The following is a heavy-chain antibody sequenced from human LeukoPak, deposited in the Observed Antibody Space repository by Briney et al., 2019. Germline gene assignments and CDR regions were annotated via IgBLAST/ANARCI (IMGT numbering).Heavy chain of an antibody. Sequence: ASVKVSCTASGGTFSSYAISWVRQAPGQGLEWMGGIIPIFGTANYAQKFQGRVTITADESTSTAYMELSSLRSEDTAVYYCALRMGLAIIPFDYWGQGTLVTVSS. V-gene: IGHV1-69*13. CDR3: ALRMGLAIIPFDY. CDR1: GGTFSSYA. CDR2: IIPIFGTA. J-gene: IGHJ4*02. D-gene: IGHD3/OR15-3a*01.